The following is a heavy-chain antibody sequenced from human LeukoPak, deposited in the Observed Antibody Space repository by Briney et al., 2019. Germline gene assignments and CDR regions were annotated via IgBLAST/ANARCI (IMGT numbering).Heavy chain of an antibody. V-gene: IGHV4-31*03. Sequence: SETLSLTCTVSGGSISSGGYYWSWIRQHPGKGLEWIGYIYYSGSTYYNPSLKSRVTISVDTSKNQFSLKLSSVTAADTAVYYCARVAQPAAGTKDAWFDPWGQGTLGTVSS. CDR2: IYYSGST. CDR3: ARVAQPAAGTKDAWFDP. D-gene: IGHD6-13*01. J-gene: IGHJ5*02. CDR1: GGSISSGGYY.